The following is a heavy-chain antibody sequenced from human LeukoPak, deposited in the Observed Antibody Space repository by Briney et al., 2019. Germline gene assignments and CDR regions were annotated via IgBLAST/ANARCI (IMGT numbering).Heavy chain of an antibody. CDR3: ATDSKYWRRPNYYMDV. J-gene: IGHJ6*03. Sequence: ASVKVSCKVSGYTLTELSMHWVRQAPGKGLEWMGGFDPEDGETIYAQKFQGRVTMTEDTSTDTAYMELSSLRSEDTAVYYCATDSKYWRRPNYYMDVWGKGTTVTVSS. CDR2: FDPEDGET. V-gene: IGHV1-24*01. CDR1: GYTLTELS. D-gene: IGHD2/OR15-2a*01.